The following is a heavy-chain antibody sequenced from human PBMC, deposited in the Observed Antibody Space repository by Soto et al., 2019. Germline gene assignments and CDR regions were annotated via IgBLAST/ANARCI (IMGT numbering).Heavy chain of an antibody. Sequence: SETLSLTCTVSGGSISSNIYYWGWIRQPPGKGLEWIGNIHYSGSTYYDSSLKSRVTISVDTSKNQFSLKLSSVTAADTAVYYCAGAPLDHDDFWSGPWFDPWGQGTLVTVSS. V-gene: IGHV4-39*07. CDR3: AGAPLDHDDFWSGPWFDP. CDR2: IHYSGST. CDR1: GGSISSNIYY. D-gene: IGHD3-3*01. J-gene: IGHJ5*02.